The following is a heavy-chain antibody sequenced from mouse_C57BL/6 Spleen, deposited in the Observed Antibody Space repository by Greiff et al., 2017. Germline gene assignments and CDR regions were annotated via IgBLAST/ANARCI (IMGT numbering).Heavy chain of an antibody. V-gene: IGHV1-53*01. CDR3: AREERGYYFDY. Sequence: GQGPEWIGNINPSNGGTNYNEKFKSKATLTVDKSSSTAYMQLSSLTSEDSAVYYCAREERGYYFDYWGQGTTLTVSS. CDR2: INPSNGGT. J-gene: IGHJ2*01.